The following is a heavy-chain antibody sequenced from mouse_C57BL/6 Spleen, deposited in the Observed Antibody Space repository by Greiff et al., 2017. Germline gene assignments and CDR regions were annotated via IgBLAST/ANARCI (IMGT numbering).Heavy chain of an antibody. V-gene: IGHV1-85*01. Sequence: QVQLQQSGPELVKPGASVKLSCKASGYTFPSYDINWVKQRPGQGLEWIGWIYPRDGSTKYNEKFKGKATLTVDTSSSTAYMELHSLTSEDSAVYFCARREAYYRNFYAMGYWGQGTSVSVSS. J-gene: IGHJ4*01. CDR3: ARREAYYRNFYAMGY. CDR1: GYTFPSYD. CDR2: IYPRDGST. D-gene: IGHD2-10*01.